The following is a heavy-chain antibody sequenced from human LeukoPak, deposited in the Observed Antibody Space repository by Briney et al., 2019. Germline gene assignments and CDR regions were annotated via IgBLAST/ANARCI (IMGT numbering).Heavy chain of an antibody. J-gene: IGHJ4*02. Sequence: PGGSLRLSCAASGFIFSNYAMSWVRQAPGKGLEWVSTISGSDDSTYYADSVRGRFTISRDNSKNTLYLQMNGLRAEDTAVYYCAKSRSGGGSCYNYWGQGTLVTVSS. CDR3: AKSRSGGGSCYNY. D-gene: IGHD2-15*01. CDR2: ISGSDDST. V-gene: IGHV3-23*01. CDR1: GFIFSNYA.